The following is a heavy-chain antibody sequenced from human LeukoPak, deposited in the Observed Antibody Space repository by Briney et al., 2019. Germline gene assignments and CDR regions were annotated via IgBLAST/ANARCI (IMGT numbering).Heavy chain of an antibody. Sequence: ASVKVSCKASGYTFTGYYMHWVRQAPGQGLEWMGWINPNSGGTNYAQKFQGRVTMTRDTSISTAYMELSRLRSDDTAVYYCATVPPHYYDSSGYAADYWGQGTLVTVSS. CDR3: ATVPPHYYDSSGYAADY. J-gene: IGHJ4*02. V-gene: IGHV1-2*02. CDR1: GYTFTGYY. CDR2: INPNSGGT. D-gene: IGHD3-22*01.